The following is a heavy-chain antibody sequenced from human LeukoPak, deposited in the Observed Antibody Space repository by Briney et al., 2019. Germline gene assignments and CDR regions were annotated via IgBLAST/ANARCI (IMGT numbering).Heavy chain of an antibody. CDR2: ISSSSSYI. V-gene: IGHV3-21*01. CDR1: GFTFSSYS. J-gene: IGHJ6*02. D-gene: IGHD6-19*01. CDR3: ARDGFEFVAGMVGYGMDV. Sequence: GGSLRLSCAASGFTFSSYSMNWVRQAPGKGLEWVSSISSSSSYIYYADSVKGRFTISRDNAKNSLYLQMNSLRAEDTAVYYWARDGFEFVAGMVGYGMDVWGQGTTVTVSS.